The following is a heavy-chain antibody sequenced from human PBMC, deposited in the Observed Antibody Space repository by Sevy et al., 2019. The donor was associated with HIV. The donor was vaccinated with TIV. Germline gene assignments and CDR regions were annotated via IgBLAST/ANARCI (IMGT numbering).Heavy chain of an antibody. CDR3: ARQGCSKPHDY. V-gene: IGHV3-23*01. Sequence: GGCLRLSCVASGFTFSKYSMSWVRQTPGKGLEWVSTLSFACGRINYADSVKGRFTMSRDDSRNTFYLQMDSLRAEDTAIYYCARQGCSKPHDYWGHGTLVTVSS. D-gene: IGHD2-2*01. J-gene: IGHJ4*01. CDR1: GFTFSKYS. CDR2: LSFACGRI.